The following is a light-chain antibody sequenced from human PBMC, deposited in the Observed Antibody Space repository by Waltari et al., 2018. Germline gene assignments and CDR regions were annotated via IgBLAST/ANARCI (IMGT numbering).Light chain of an antibody. CDR3: PQAHTFPPT. J-gene: IGKJ3*01. Sequence: DIQMTQAPSSVYASVGDRVTITCRASQDIRSWLAWYQQRPGKAPKLLIYGASSLPSGVPSRFSGSGSVTDFTLNIRGLQPEDFATYYCPQAHTFPPTFGPGTKVHIQ. CDR1: QDIRSW. V-gene: IGKV1-12*01. CDR2: GAS.